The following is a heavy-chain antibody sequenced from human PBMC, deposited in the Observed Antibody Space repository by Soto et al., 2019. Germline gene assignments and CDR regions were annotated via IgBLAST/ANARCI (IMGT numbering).Heavy chain of an antibody. D-gene: IGHD2-2*02. Sequence: GESLKLSCNGFGYTFSSYWIGWVGQMPGKGLEWMGIVLPGDSDVRYSPSFQGQVTISVDKSINTAYLQWNSLKASDTAMYFCARSPPYCSGTHCYSTYFGPWGQGTLVTVSS. V-gene: IGHV5-51*01. CDR1: GYTFSSYW. CDR2: VLPGDSDV. J-gene: IGHJ5*02. CDR3: ARSPPYCSGTHCYSTYFGP.